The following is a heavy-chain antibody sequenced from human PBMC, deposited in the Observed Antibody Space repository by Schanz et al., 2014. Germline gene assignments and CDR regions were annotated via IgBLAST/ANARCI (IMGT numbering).Heavy chain of an antibody. CDR2: IKSDGSST. D-gene: IGHD3-10*01. Sequence: EVQLLESGGGLVQPGGSLRLSCAASGFTFSSYAMSWVRQAPGKGLEWVSRIKSDGSSTSYADSVKGRFTISRDNAKNTLYLQMNSLRAEDTAVYYCAKDGPGGSGSYSADGGMDVWGQGTTVTVSS. CDR1: GFTFSSYA. J-gene: IGHJ6*02. CDR3: AKDGPGGSGSYSADGGMDV. V-gene: IGHV3-74*01.